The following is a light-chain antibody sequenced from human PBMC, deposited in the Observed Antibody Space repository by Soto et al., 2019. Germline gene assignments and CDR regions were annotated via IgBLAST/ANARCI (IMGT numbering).Light chain of an antibody. CDR3: IQYDDWHRT. Sequence: EIVMTQSPATLSVSPGERATLSCRASQSVSSNLAWYQQKPGQAPRLVIYGASNRATGVPARFSGSGSGTDFTLTIRSLQSEDFAVYYCIQYDDWHRTFGQGTKVDIK. CDR1: QSVSSN. V-gene: IGKV3-15*01. CDR2: GAS. J-gene: IGKJ1*01.